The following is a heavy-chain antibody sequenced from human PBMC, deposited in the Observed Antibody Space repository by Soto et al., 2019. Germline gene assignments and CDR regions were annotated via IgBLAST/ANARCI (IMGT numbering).Heavy chain of an antibody. D-gene: IGHD3-22*01. CDR2: ISYDGSNK. J-gene: IGHJ6*02. CDR1: GFXFSSYA. V-gene: IGHV3-30-3*01. CDR3: ASRSGYRGKEYYYSGMDV. Sequence: GGSLXLSSAASGFXFSSYAMHWVRQEPEKGLEGVAVISYDGSNKYYADSVKGRFTISRDNSKNTLYLQMNSLRAEDTAVYYCASRSGYRGKEYYYSGMDVWGQGTTVTXSS.